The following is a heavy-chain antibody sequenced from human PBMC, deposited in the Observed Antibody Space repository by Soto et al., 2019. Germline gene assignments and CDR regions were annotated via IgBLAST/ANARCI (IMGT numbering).Heavy chain of an antibody. CDR3: VRHAKLTSVTANVGYYYGLDI. CDR1: GFIFSNYD. CDR2: IGTSGGGT. J-gene: IGHJ6*02. Sequence: EVQLLESGGGLVQPGGSLRLSCAASGFIFSNYDMSWVRLAPGKGLEWVPVIGTSGGGTYYADSVKGRFTISRDNSKNTVYLQMSSLRAEDTALYMCVRHAKLTSVTANVGYYYGLDIWGPGTTVTISS. D-gene: IGHD4-4*01. V-gene: IGHV3-23*01.